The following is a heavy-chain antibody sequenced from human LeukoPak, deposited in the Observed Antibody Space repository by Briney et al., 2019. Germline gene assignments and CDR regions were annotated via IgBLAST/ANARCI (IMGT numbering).Heavy chain of an antibody. J-gene: IGHJ4*02. CDR2: SRNKASSYTT. V-gene: IGHV3-72*01. Sequence: PGGSLRLSCAASGFKFSDHYIDWVRQAPGKGLEWVGRSRNKASSYTTEYAASVEGRFTISRDNSKNTVYLQMNSLRAEDTAVYYCAREGGDDRYFDYWGQGTLVTVSS. D-gene: IGHD4-17*01. CDR1: GFKFSDHY. CDR3: AREGGDDRYFDY.